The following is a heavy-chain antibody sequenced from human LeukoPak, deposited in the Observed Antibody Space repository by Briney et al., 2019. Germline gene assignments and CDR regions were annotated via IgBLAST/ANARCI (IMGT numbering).Heavy chain of an antibody. D-gene: IGHD6-13*01. CDR3: ARGTTAGDY. Sequence: PGGSLRLSCAASGFTFSVYGMHWVRQAPGKGLEWVSFIRHDGSNKYYADSVKGRFTISRDNAKNSLYLQMNSLRAEDTAFYYCARGTTAGDYWGQGTLVTVSS. CDR2: IRHDGSNK. V-gene: IGHV3-30*02. J-gene: IGHJ4*02. CDR1: GFTFSVYG.